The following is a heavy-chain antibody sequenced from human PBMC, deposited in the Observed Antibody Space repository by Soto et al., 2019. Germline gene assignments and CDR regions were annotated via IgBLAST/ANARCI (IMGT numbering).Heavy chain of an antibody. J-gene: IGHJ3*02. Sequence: GGFLRLSCAASGFTFSSYAMSWVRQAPGKGLEWVSAISGSGGSTYYADSVKGRFTISRDNSKNTLYLQMNSLRAEDTAVYYCAKDADPYSSSWYAFDIWGQGTMVTVSS. CDR3: AKDADPYSSSWYAFDI. D-gene: IGHD6-13*01. CDR2: ISGSGGST. V-gene: IGHV3-23*01. CDR1: GFTFSSYA.